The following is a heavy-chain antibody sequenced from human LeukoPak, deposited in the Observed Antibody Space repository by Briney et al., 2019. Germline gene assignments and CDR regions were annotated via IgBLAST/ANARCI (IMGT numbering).Heavy chain of an antibody. V-gene: IGHV4-34*01. CDR2: INHSGST. Sequence: SETLSLTCAVYGGSFSGYYWSWIRQPPGKGLEWIGEINHSGSTNYNPSLKSRVTISVDTSKNQFSLKLSSVTAADTAVYYCARWYHGSGSYYYYYGMDVWGKGTTVTVSS. CDR3: ARWYHGSGSYYYYYGMDV. CDR1: GGSFSGYY. D-gene: IGHD3-10*01. J-gene: IGHJ6*04.